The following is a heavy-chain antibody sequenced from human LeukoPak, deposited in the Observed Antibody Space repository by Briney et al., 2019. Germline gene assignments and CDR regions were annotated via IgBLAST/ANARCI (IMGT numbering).Heavy chain of an antibody. CDR2: ISWNSGSI. V-gene: IGHV3-9*03. CDR1: GFTFDDYA. J-gene: IGHJ2*01. Sequence: QAGGSLRLSCAASGFTFDDYAMHWVRQAPGKGLEWVSGISWNSGSIGYADSVKGRFTISRDNAKNSLYLQMNSLRAEDMALYYCAKGPKRQYSSSLGYFDLWGRGTLVTVSS. D-gene: IGHD6-13*01. CDR3: AKGPKRQYSSSLGYFDL.